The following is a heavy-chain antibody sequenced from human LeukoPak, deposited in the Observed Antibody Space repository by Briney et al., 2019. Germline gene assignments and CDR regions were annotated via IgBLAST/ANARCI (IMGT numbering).Heavy chain of an antibody. CDR1: RFTFNSYS. CDR3: ASDLGYCSGSSCDSDY. V-gene: IGHV3-21*04. Sequence: GGSLRLSWAASRFTFNSYSTNWVRHAPGEGLEWVSSISSSSSYIYNADSVKGRCTISRDNAKNSLYLQMNSLRAEDTAVYDCASDLGYCSGSSCDSDYWGQGTLVTVAS. J-gene: IGHJ4*02. CDR2: ISSSSSYI. D-gene: IGHD2-15*01.